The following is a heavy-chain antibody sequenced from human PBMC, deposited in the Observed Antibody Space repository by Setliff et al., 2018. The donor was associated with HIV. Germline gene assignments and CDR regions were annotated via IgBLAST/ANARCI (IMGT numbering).Heavy chain of an antibody. V-gene: IGHV4-59*11. CDR1: GDSISSHY. Sequence: PSETLSLTCNVSGDSISSHYWSWIRQPPGKGLEWIGTIYYSGNTISNPSLKSRVTISVDTSKNQFSLKLSSVTAADTAVYYCARGRGYSYDYYGSGSSWFDPWGQGTLVTVSS. CDR2: IYYSGNT. D-gene: IGHD3-10*01. CDR3: ARGRGYSYDYYGSGSSWFDP. J-gene: IGHJ5*02.